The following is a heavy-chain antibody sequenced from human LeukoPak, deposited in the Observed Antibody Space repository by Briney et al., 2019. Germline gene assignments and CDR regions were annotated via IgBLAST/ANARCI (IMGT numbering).Heavy chain of an antibody. CDR3: ARDRLNFFDY. CDR1: GGSISGYY. Sequence: PSETLSLTCTVSGGSISGYYWSGIRQPPGKGLEWIGYIYYSGNTKYNPSPKSRVTMSVDTSRNQFSLKLSSVTAADTAVYYCARDRLNFFDYWGQGTLVTVSS. J-gene: IGHJ4*02. V-gene: IGHV4-59*01. CDR2: IYYSGNT.